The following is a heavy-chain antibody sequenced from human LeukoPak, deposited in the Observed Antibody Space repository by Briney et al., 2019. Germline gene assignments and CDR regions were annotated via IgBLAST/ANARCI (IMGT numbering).Heavy chain of an antibody. V-gene: IGHV3-48*01. J-gene: IGHJ4*02. CDR3: AKDLSGGYYDFWSGYSHFDY. D-gene: IGHD3-3*01. CDR2: ISSSSSTI. CDR1: GFTFSSYS. Sequence: RAGGSLRLSCAASGFTFSSYSMNWVRQAPGKGLEWVSYISSSSSTIYYADSVKGRFTISRDNSKNTLYLQMNSLRAEDTAVYYCAKDLSGGYYDFWSGYSHFDYWGQGTLVTVSS.